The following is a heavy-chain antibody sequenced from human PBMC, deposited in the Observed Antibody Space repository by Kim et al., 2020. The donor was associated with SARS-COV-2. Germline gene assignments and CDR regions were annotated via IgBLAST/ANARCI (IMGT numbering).Heavy chain of an antibody. CDR2: IYTSGST. V-gene: IGHV4-4*07. Sequence: SETLSLTCTVSGGSISSYYWSWIRQPAGKGLEWIGRIYTSGSTNYNPSLKSRVTMSVDTSKNQFSLKLSSVTAADTAVYYCARESRYSSGWYVGHDAFDIWGQGTMVTVSS. CDR1: GGSISSYY. CDR3: ARESRYSSGWYVGHDAFDI. J-gene: IGHJ3*02. D-gene: IGHD6-19*01.